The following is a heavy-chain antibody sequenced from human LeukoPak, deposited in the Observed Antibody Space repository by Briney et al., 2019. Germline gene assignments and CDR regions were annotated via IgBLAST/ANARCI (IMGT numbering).Heavy chain of an antibody. V-gene: IGHV3-23*01. J-gene: IGHJ3*02. Sequence: GWSLRISCAASGFTFSSYAMSWVRQAPGKGLEWVSGISGSGGTTYYADSVKGRFAISRDNSKNTLYLEMDSLRAEDTAVYYCAKGKRRQTADDAFDIWGQGTMVTVSS. CDR3: AKGKRRQTADDAFDI. CDR1: GFTFSSYA. CDR2: ISGSGGTT.